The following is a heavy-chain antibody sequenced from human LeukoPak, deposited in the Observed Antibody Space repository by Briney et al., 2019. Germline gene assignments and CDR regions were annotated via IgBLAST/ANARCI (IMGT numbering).Heavy chain of an antibody. CDR3: AKTQRDCSSTSCSRYFGMDV. CDR2: ISGSSDST. Sequence: ETLSLTCTVSGGSVSSGSYYWSWIRQPPGKGLEWVSAISGSSDSTLFADSVKGRFTISRDNSKNTLYLQMNSLRAEDTAVYYCAKTQRDCSSTSCSRYFGMDVWGQGTTVTVSS. V-gene: IGHV3-23*01. J-gene: IGHJ6*02. D-gene: IGHD2-2*01. CDR1: GGSVSSGSYY.